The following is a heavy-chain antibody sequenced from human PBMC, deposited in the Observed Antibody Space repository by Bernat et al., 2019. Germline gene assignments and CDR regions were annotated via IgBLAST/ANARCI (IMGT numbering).Heavy chain of an antibody. CDR1: GGSFSGYY. J-gene: IGHJ4*02. D-gene: IGHD6-13*01. Sequence: QVQLQQWGAGLLKPSETLSLTCAVYGGSFSGYYWSWIRQPPGKGLEWIGEINHSGSTNYNPSLKSRVTISVDTSKNQFSLKLGSVTAADTAVYYCAREGGVAAGTKWGQGTLVTVSS. CDR3: AREGGVAAGTK. V-gene: IGHV4-34*01. CDR2: INHSGST.